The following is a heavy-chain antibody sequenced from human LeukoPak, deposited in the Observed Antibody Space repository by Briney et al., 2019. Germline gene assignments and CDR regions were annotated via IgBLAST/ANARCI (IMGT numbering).Heavy chain of an antibody. V-gene: IGHV3-53*01. J-gene: IGHJ6*03. CDR1: GFTVSSNS. CDR2: IYSGGNT. CDR3: ARDPGSAFGGVIVKVYYYYMDV. Sequence: QPGGSLRLSCTVSGFTVSSNSWSWVRQAPGKGLEWVSFIYSGGNTHYSDSVKGRFTISRDNAKNSLYLQMNSLRAEDTALYYCARDPGSAFGGVIVKVYYYYMDVWGKGTTVTVSS. D-gene: IGHD3-16*02.